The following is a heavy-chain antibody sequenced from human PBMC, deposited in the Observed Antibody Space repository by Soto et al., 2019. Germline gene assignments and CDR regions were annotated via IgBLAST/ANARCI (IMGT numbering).Heavy chain of an antibody. D-gene: IGHD1-26*01. CDR2: INHSGTI. J-gene: IGHJ6*02. CDR1: GGSFSGYY. V-gene: IGHV4-34*01. Sequence: SETLSLTCAVYGGSFSGYYWTWIRQPPGKGLEWIGEINHSGTINFNPSLKSRLTISLDTSKKHFSLKLSSVTAADTAVYYCARDLGGSYGHYYYYGMDVWGQGTTVTVS. CDR3: ARDLGGSYGHYYYYGMDV.